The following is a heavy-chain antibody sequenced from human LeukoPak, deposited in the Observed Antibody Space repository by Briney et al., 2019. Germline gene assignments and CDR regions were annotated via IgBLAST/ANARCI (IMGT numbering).Heavy chain of an antibody. Sequence: SETRSLTCSVSGGSISTYYWSWIRQPPGKGLEWIAYIYYSGSTNYNPSLTSRVTISVDTSKNQFSLKLTSVTAADTAVYYCARSMTTMTPWDFFYNGMDVWGQGTTVTVSS. CDR3: ARSMTTMTPWDFFYNGMDV. D-gene: IGHD4-17*01. J-gene: IGHJ6*02. CDR1: GGSISTYY. CDR2: IYYSGST. V-gene: IGHV4-59*01.